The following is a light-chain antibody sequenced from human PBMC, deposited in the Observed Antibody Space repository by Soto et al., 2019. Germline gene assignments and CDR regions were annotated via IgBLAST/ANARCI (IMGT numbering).Light chain of an antibody. V-gene: IGKV1-8*01. J-gene: IGKJ1*01. CDR3: QQYNDWPQT. CDR2: AAS. CDR1: QGISSY. Sequence: AIRMTQSPSSLAASTGDRVTITCRASQGISSYLAWYQQKPGKAPKLLIYAASTLQSGVPSRFSGSGSGTDFTLTISCLQSEDFAVYYCQQYNDWPQTLGQGTKVDIK.